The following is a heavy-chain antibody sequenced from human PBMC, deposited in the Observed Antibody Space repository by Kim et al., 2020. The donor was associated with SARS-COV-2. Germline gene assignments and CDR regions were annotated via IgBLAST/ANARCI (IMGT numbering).Heavy chain of an antibody. J-gene: IGHJ4*02. V-gene: IGHV3-30-3*01. CDR2: ISYDGSNK. CDR1: GFTFSSYA. CDR3: ARDRNSLVVPAAGLDY. Sequence: GGSLRLSCAASGFTFSSYAMHWVRQAPGKGLEWVVVISYDGSNKYYADSVKGRFTISRDNSKNTLYLQMNSLRAEDTAVYYCARDRNSLVVPAAGLDYWGQGTLVTVSS. D-gene: IGHD2-2*01.